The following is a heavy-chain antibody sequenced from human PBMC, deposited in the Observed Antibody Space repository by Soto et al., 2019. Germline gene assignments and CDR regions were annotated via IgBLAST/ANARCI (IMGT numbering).Heavy chain of an antibody. CDR1: GGSIKNYY. D-gene: IGHD2-21*01. CDR3: ARDREMWFRGWGFDP. J-gene: IGHJ5*02. CDR2: SYYSGST. Sequence: PSETLSLTCSVSGGSIKNYYWTWIRQAPWKGLEWIGYSYYSGSTNYHPSLRGRVTISVGTSKNQFSLKLTSVTAADTAVYYCARDREMWFRGWGFDPRGEGALVSVS. V-gene: IGHV4-59*01.